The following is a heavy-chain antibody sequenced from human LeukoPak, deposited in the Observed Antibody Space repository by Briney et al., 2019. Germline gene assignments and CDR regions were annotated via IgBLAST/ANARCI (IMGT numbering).Heavy chain of an antibody. CDR1: GGTFSSYA. D-gene: IGHD6-13*01. V-gene: IGHV1-69*04. CDR3: ARDLRQQLDKNWFDP. Sequence: GASVKVSCKASGGTFSSYAISWVRQAPGQGLEWMGRIIPILGIANYAQKFQGRVTITADKSTSTAYMELSSLRSEDTAVYYCARDLRQQLDKNWFDPWGQGTLVTVSS. J-gene: IGHJ5*02. CDR2: IIPILGIA.